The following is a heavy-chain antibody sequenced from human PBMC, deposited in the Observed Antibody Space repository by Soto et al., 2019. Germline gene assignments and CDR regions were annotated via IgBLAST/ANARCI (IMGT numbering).Heavy chain of an antibody. CDR2: IYHSGST. V-gene: IGHV4-30-2*01. D-gene: IGHD3-22*01. Sequence: SETLSLTCAVSGGSISSGGYSWSWIRQPPGKGLEWIGYIYHSGSTYYNPSLKSRVTISVDRSKNQFSLKLSSVTAADTAVYYCARPVRRGSSGYYYAIRFDPWGQGTQVTVSS. CDR3: ARPVRRGSSGYYYAIRFDP. J-gene: IGHJ5*02. CDR1: GGSISSGGYS.